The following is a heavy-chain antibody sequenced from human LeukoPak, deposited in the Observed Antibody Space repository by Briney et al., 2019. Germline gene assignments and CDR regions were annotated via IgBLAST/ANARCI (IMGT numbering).Heavy chain of an antibody. D-gene: IGHD1-26*01. CDR2: IYTSGST. J-gene: IGHJ4*02. CDR3: AREIPLVGATDY. CDR1: GGSISSYY. V-gene: IGHV4-4*07. Sequence: SETLSLTCTVSGGSISSYYWSWIRQPAGKGLEWIGRIYTSGSTNYIPSLKSRVTMSVDTSKNQFSLKLSSVTAADTAVYYCAREIPLVGATDYWGQGTLVTVSS.